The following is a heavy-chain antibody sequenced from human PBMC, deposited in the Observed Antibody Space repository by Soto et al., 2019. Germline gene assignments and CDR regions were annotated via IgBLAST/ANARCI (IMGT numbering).Heavy chain of an antibody. D-gene: IGHD3-10*02. CDR3: AGAIGLNYGRGTLDV. CDR2: ILYSGTT. V-gene: IGHV4-59*01. CDR1: GGSISNSF. Sequence: QVQLQESVPGLVKSSETLSLTCTISGGSISNSFWGWIRQSPGRGLEWIGNILYSGTTNYNPSLMSRVSITLDTAKNQFSLTLTAMSAADPGVYFCAGAIGLNYGRGTLDVWGQGTTVTVSS. J-gene: IGHJ6*02.